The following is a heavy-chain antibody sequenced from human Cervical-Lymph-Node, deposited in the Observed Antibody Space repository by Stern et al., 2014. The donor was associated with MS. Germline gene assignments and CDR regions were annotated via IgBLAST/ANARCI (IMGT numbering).Heavy chain of an antibody. V-gene: IGHV3-30*04. CDR2: LSYDGKKA. CDR3: ARGGALDY. J-gene: IGHJ4*02. CDR1: GFTFNHYA. Sequence: VQLVQSGGGVVQPGRSLRLSCAASGFTFNHYAMHWVRQAPGKGLEWVAILSYDGKKASYSDSVNGRFNVSRDNSKNTLFLQMSGLTSGDTGVYYCARGGALDYWGQGALVTVSS. D-gene: IGHD3-16*01.